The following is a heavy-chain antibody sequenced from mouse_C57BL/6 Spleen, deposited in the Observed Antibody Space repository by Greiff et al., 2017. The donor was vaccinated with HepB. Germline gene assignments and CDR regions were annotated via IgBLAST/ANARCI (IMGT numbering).Heavy chain of an antibody. Sequence: DVMLVESGGGLVKPGGSLKLSCAASGFTFSDYGMHWVRQAPEKGLEWVAYISSGSSTIYYADTVKGRFTISRDNAKNTQFLQMTSLRSEDTAMYYCARGGLRQYFDYWGQGTTLTVSS. V-gene: IGHV5-17*01. CDR1: GFTFSDYG. CDR2: ISSGSSTI. CDR3: ARGGLRQYFDY. D-gene: IGHD2-2*01. J-gene: IGHJ2*01.